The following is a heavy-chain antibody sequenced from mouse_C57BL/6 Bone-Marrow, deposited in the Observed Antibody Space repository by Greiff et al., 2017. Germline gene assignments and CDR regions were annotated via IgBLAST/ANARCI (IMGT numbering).Heavy chain of an antibody. CDR2: ISYDGSN. V-gene: IGHV3-6*01. CDR1: GYSITSGYY. CDR3: ARALYGYDRNYFDY. D-gene: IGHD2-2*01. J-gene: IGHJ2*01. Sequence: ESGPGRVKPSQSLSLTCSVTGYSITSGYYWNWIRQFPGNKLEWMGYISYDGSNNYNPSLKNRISITRDTSKNQFFLKLNSVTTEDTATYYCARALYGYDRNYFDYWGQGTTLTVSS.